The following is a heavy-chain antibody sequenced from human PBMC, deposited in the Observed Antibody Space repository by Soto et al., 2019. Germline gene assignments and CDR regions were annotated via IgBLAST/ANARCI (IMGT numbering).Heavy chain of an antibody. D-gene: IGHD1-1*01. J-gene: IGHJ6*03. V-gene: IGHV3-23*01. CDR2: ISPGGDST. Sequence: EVQLLESGGGLVQPGGSLRLSCAASGFNFNIYAMTWVRQAPGKGLEWVSTISPGGDSTYFADSVTSRVTISRDNSKNTLSLQMNSLRAEDTATYFGAKALGNPYYYYYMDVWGTGTTVTVSS. CDR1: GFNFNIYA. CDR3: AKALGNPYYYYYMDV.